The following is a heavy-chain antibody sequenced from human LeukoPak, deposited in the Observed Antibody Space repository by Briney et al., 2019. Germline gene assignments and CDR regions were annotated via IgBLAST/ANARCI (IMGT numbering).Heavy chain of an antibody. CDR1: GGSISSYY. Sequence: SETLSLTCTVSGGSISSYYWSWIRQPPGKGLEWIGYIYYSGSTNYNPSLKSRVTISVDTSKNQFSLKLSSVTAADTAVYYCGSGDILTFDYWGQGTLVTVSS. D-gene: IGHD3-9*01. V-gene: IGHV4-59*12. J-gene: IGHJ4*02. CDR2: IYYSGST. CDR3: GSGDILTFDY.